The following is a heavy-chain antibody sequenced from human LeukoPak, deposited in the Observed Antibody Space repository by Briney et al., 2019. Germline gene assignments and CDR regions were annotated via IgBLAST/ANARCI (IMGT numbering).Heavy chain of an antibody. D-gene: IGHD2-2*01. CDR3: ARDRYCSSTSCYFIDSSPHSYGMDV. J-gene: IGHJ6*02. Sequence: SQTLSLTCTISGDSVSSNSAAWNLIRQSPSRGLEWLGRTYYRSKWYNDYAVSVKSRITINPDTSKNQFSLQLNSVTPEDTAVYYCARDRYCSSTSCYFIDSSPHSYGMDVWGQGTAVTVSS. CDR2: TYYRSKWYN. CDR1: GDSVSSNSAA. V-gene: IGHV6-1*01.